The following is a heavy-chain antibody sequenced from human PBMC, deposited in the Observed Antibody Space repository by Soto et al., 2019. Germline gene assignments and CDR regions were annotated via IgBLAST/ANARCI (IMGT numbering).Heavy chain of an antibody. J-gene: IGHJ6*02. CDR2: ISAYNGNT. V-gene: IGHV1-18*01. Sequence: ASVKVSCEASGYTFTSYGISWVRQAPGQGLEWMGWISAYNGNTNYAQKLQGRVTMTTDTSTSTAYMELRSLRSDDTAVYYCARSAVYYDSSGYYYYYYGMDVWGQGTTVTVSS. CDR1: GYTFTSYG. CDR3: ARSAVYYDSSGYYYYYYGMDV. D-gene: IGHD3-22*01.